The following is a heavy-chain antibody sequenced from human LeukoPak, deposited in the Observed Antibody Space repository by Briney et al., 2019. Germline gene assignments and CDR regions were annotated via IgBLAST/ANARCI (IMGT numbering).Heavy chain of an antibody. Sequence: ASVKVTCKASVYTFTSYGISWVRQAPGQGLEWMGWISAYNGNTNYAQKLQGRVTMTTDTSTSTAYMELGSLRSDDTAVYYCARDVHYYDSSGYYSLVYWGQGTLVTVSS. V-gene: IGHV1-18*01. CDR2: ISAYNGNT. CDR3: ARDVHYYDSSGYYSLVY. J-gene: IGHJ4*02. D-gene: IGHD3-22*01. CDR1: VYTFTSYG.